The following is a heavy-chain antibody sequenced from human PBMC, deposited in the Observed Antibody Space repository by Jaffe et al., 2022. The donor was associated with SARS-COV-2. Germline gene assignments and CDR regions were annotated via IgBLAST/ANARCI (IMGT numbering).Heavy chain of an antibody. Sequence: EVQLVESGGGLVQPGRSLRLSCTASGFTFGDYAMSWVRQAPGKGLEWVGFIRSKAYGGTTEYAASVKGRFTISRDDSKSIAYLQMNSLKTEDTAVYYCTRDHIRYYDFWSGYSFDYWGQGTLVTVSS. CDR2: IRSKAYGGTT. D-gene: IGHD3-3*01. J-gene: IGHJ4*02. CDR1: GFTFGDYA. CDR3: TRDHIRYYDFWSGYSFDY. V-gene: IGHV3-49*04.